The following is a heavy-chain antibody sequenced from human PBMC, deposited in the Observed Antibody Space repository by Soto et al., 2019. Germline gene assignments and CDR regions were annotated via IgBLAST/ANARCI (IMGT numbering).Heavy chain of an antibody. V-gene: IGHV4-31*03. CDR2: IDYSGSN. J-gene: IGHJ4*02. D-gene: IGHD2-8*01. CDR1: GGSISSGGYY. CDR3: ARSPPYCTNGVCYAMSHSSGWYSIDY. Sequence: SETLSLTCTVSGGSISSGGYYWSWIRQHPGKGLEWIGYIDYSGSNYYNPSLKSRVTISVDTSKNQFSLKLRSVTAADTAVYYCARSPPYCTNGVCYAMSHSSGWYSIDYWGQGTLVTVSS.